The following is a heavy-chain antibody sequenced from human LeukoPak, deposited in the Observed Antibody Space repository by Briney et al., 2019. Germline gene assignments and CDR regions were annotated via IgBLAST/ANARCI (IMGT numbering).Heavy chain of an antibody. CDR2: ISGSGGST. J-gene: IGHJ6*02. V-gene: IGHV3-23*01. Sequence: GGSLRLSCAASGFTFSSYAMSRVRQAPGKGLEWVSAISGSGGSTYYADSVKGRFTISRDNSKNTLYLQMNSLRAEDTAVYYCAKGGVLYYYYGMDVWGQGTTVTVSS. CDR1: GFTFSSYA. D-gene: IGHD3-10*01. CDR3: AKGGVLYYYYGMDV.